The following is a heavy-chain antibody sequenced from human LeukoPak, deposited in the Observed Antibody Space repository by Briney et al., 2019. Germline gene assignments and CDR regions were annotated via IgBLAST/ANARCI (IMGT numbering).Heavy chain of an antibody. CDR2: INYSGKT. Sequence: PSETLSLTCTVSGYSISNGYYWGWIRQPPGKGLEWIASINYSGKTYNNPSLKSRVLISVDTSKNQFSLRLHSVTAADTAVYFCATQGDSGDDYWGRGTLVTVSS. D-gene: IGHD3-16*01. V-gene: IGHV4-38-2*02. J-gene: IGHJ4*02. CDR3: ATQGDSGDDY. CDR1: GYSISNGYY.